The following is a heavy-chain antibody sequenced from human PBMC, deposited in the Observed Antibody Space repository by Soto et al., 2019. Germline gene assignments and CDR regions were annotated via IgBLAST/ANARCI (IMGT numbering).Heavy chain of an antibody. CDR3: ARGNEYVGNSDGFDI. J-gene: IGHJ3*02. Sequence: QVQLVQSGAEVKKPGSSVKVSCKASGGTFTTSSINWVRQAPGQRPEWMGNILPIFGTADYAQKFQDRVTFTAYQSTNTAYMELVSLLSEDTAVYSCARGNEYVGNSDGFDIWGQGTVVTVSS. V-gene: IGHV1-69*15. CDR2: ILPIFGTA. CDR1: GGTFTTSS. D-gene: IGHD3-16*01.